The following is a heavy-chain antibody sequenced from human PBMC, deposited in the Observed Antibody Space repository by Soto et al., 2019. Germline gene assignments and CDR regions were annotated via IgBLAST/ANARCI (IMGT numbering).Heavy chain of an antibody. J-gene: IGHJ4*02. V-gene: IGHV4-34*01. CDR3: ARVRFQQLVPLWDY. CDR1: GGAFRGFY. D-gene: IGHD6-13*01. Sequence: ASETLFLPCAVYGGAFRGFYWSWIRQPPGKGLEWIGEINHSGSTNYNPSLKSRVTISVDTSKNQFSLKLSSVTAADTAVYYCARVRFQQLVPLWDYWGQGTLVTVSS. CDR2: INHSGST.